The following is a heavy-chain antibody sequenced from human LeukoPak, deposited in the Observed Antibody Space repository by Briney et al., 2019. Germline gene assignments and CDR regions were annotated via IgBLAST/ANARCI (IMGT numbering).Heavy chain of an antibody. CDR2: IRYDGSNE. CDR3: AKGDGYIPSY. D-gene: IGHD5-24*01. J-gene: IGHJ4*02. V-gene: IGHV3-30*02. CDR1: GFTFTSYW. Sequence: TGGSLRLSCVASGFTFTSYWMSWVRQAPGKGLEWVALIRYDGSNEYYADSVKGRFTITRDNSKNTQCLQMNSLRVEDTGVYYCAKGDGYIPSYWGQGTLVTVSS.